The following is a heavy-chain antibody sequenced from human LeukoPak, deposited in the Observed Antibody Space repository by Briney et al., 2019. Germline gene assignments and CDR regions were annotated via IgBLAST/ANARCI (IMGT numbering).Heavy chain of an antibody. V-gene: IGHV1-46*01. Sequence: ASVKVSCKASGYTFTSYYMHWVRQAPGQGLEWMGIINPSGGSTSYAQKFQGRVTMTRDMSTSTVYMELSSLRSEDTAVYYCARVGYYDSSGYYEDAFGYWGQGTLVTVSS. CDR1: GYTFTSYY. J-gene: IGHJ4*02. CDR2: INPSGGST. D-gene: IGHD3-22*01. CDR3: ARVGYYDSSGYYEDAFGY.